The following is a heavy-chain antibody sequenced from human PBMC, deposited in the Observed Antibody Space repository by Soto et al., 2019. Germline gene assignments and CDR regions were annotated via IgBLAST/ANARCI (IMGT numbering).Heavy chain of an antibody. D-gene: IGHD3-3*01. Sequence: SETLSLTCTVSGGSISSSSYYWGWIRQPPGKGLEWIGSIYYSGSTYYNPSLKSRVTISVDTSKNQFSLKLSSVTAADTAVYYCARQGITIFGVVTSRYGMDVWGQGTTVTVSS. CDR1: GGSISSSSYY. CDR2: IYYSGST. V-gene: IGHV4-39*01. J-gene: IGHJ6*02. CDR3: ARQGITIFGVVTSRYGMDV.